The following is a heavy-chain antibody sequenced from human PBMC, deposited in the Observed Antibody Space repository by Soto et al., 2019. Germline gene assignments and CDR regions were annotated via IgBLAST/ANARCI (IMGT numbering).Heavy chain of an antibody. CDR1: GYTFSSNA. J-gene: IGHJ3*02. Sequence: QVQLVQSGAEVKRPGASVKVSCKASGYTFSSNAIHWVRQAPGERLEWMGWINTGNGNTKYSQKFQGRFTITRDTFARTTYLALSSLRYEDTAVYSCARHSPIQHSFHIWGQGTTVTVSS. V-gene: IGHV1-3*04. CDR2: INTGNGNT. CDR3: ARHSPIQHSFHI. D-gene: IGHD2-21*01.